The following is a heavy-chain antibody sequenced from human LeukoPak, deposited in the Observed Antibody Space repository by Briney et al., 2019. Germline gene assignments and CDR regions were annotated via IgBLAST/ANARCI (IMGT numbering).Heavy chain of an antibody. D-gene: IGHD3-22*01. CDR1: GGSFSGYY. CDR2: INHSGST. J-gene: IGHJ5*02. CDR3: ARDRDYYDSSGYSAPIRLYNWFDP. V-gene: IGHV4-34*01. Sequence: PSETLSLTCAVYGGSFSGYYWSWIRQPPGKGLEWIGEINHSGSTNYNPSLKSRVTISVDTSKNQFSLKLSSVTAADTAVYYCARDRDYYDSSGYSAPIRLYNWFDPWGQGTLVTVSS.